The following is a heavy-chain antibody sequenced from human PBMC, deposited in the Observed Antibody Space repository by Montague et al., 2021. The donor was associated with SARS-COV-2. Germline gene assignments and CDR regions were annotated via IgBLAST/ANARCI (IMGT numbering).Heavy chain of an antibody. CDR1: GGSISSYY. CDR3: ARGGERSLLERPLDY. V-gene: IGHV4-59*01. Sequence: SETLSLTCTVSGGSISSYYWSWFRHPPGKELEWFGYIYYSGSTTNNPPLKSRVTIAVDTSKNQFSLKLSSVTAADTAVYYCARGGERSLLERPLDYWGQGTLVTVSS. D-gene: IGHD3-16*01. CDR2: IYYSGST. J-gene: IGHJ4*02.